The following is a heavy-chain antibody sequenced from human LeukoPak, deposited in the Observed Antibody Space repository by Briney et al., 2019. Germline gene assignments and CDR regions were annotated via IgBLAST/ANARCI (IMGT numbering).Heavy chain of an antibody. CDR3: ARDIAAAGSYYYYYMDV. Sequence: PSETLSLTCAVYGGSFSGYYWSWLRQPPGKGLEWIGEINHSGSTNYNPSLKSRVTISVDTSKNQFSLKLSSVTAADTAVYYCARDIAAAGSYYYYYMDVWGKGTTVTVSS. CDR1: GGSFSGYY. V-gene: IGHV4-34*01. CDR2: INHSGST. D-gene: IGHD6-13*01. J-gene: IGHJ6*03.